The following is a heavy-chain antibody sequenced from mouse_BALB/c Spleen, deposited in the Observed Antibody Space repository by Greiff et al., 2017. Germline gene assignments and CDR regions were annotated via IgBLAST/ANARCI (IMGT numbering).Heavy chain of an antibody. J-gene: IGHJ3*01. CDR1: GFTFSSYT. D-gene: IGHD2-1*01. V-gene: IGHV5-6-4*01. Sequence: EVKVVESGGGLVKPGGSLKLSCAASGFTFSSYTMSWVRQTPEKRLEWVATISSGGSYTYYPDSVKGRFTISRDNAKNTLYLQMSSLKSEDTAMYYCTRDDCNYPFAYWGQGTLVTVSA. CDR3: TRDDCNYPFAY. CDR2: ISSGGSYT.